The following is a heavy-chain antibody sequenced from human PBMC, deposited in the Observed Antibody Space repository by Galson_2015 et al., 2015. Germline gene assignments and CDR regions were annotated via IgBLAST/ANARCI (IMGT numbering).Heavy chain of an antibody. CDR1: GFTFSSYA. CDR3: ARPFSDLYYYDSSGYYHDAFDI. J-gene: IGHJ3*02. Sequence: SLRLSCAASGFTFSSYAMSWVRQAPGKGLEWVSYISSSGSTIYYADSVKGRFTISRDNARNSLYLQMNSLRAEDTAVYYCARPFSDLYYYDSSGYYHDAFDIWGQGTMVTVSS. V-gene: IGHV3-48*04. CDR2: ISSSGSTI. D-gene: IGHD3-22*01.